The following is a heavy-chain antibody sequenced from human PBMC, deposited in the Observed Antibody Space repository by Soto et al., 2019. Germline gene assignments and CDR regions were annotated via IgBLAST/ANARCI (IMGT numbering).Heavy chain of an antibody. CDR3: GRNYPPGIYYSPITS. V-gene: IGHV4-39*01. CDR1: GDSMTSSTYH. CDR2: IYYSGAT. Sequence: TSETLSLTCTVSGDSMTSSTYHWDWIRQPPGKGLEWIGTIYYSGATHYNPSLRSRVTISVDTSNNQFFLKLNFVTAADTAVYYWGRNYPPGIYYSPITSGGRGALVPVSS. D-gene: IGHD3-10*01. J-gene: IGHJ1*01.